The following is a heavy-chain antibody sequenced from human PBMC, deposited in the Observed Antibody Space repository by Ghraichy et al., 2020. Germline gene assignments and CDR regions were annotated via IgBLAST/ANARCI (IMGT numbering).Heavy chain of an antibody. D-gene: IGHD6-13*01. CDR3: ARSLYSSSWSKFDP. CDR1: GGSISSYY. Sequence: SQTLSLTCTVSGGSISSYYWSWIRQPPGKGLEWIGYIYYSGSTNYNPSLKSRVTISVDTSKNQFSLTLSSVTAADTAVYYCARSLYSSSWSKFDPWGQGTLVTVSS. J-gene: IGHJ5*02. CDR2: IYYSGST. V-gene: IGHV4-59*01.